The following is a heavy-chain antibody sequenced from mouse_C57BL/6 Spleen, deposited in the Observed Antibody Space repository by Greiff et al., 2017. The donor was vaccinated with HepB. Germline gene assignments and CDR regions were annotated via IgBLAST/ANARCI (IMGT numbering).Heavy chain of an antibody. CDR1: GYTFTSYW. V-gene: IGHV1-55*01. D-gene: IGHD4-1*01. Sequence: QVQLQQSGAELVKPGASVKMSCKASGYTFTSYWITWVKQRPGQGLEWIGDIYPGSGSTNYNEKFKSKATLTVDTSSSTAYMQLSSLTSEDSAVYYCAREGTSNWAYYAMDYWGQGTSVTVSS. CDR2: IYPGSGST. J-gene: IGHJ4*01. CDR3: AREGTSNWAYYAMDY.